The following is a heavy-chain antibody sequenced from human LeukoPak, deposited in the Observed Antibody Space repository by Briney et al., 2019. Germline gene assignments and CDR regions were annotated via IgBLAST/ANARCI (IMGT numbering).Heavy chain of an antibody. CDR3: VRDNPRQQGFAY. J-gene: IGHJ4*02. CDR2: INADGSSA. Sequence: GGSLRLSCAASGFTLSNYWMHWVRQAPGKGLVWVSRINADGSSASYADSVKGRFTISRDNAKNSLYLQMNSLRAEDTAVYYCVRDNPRQQGFAYWGQGTLVTVSS. CDR1: GFTLSNYW. D-gene: IGHD6-13*01. V-gene: IGHV3-74*01.